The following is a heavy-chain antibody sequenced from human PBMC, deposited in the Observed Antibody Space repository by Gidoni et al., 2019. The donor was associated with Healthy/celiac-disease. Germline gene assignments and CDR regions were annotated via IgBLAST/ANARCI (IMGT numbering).Heavy chain of an antibody. CDR2: IYPGDSDT. Sequence: VQLAQSGAEVKKPGVSLKISCKGSGYSFTCYWIGWVRHMPGKGLEWMGIIYPGDSDTRYSPSFQGQVTISADKSISTAYLQWSSLKASDTAMYYCARMRDDVWSGYYYLDYWGQGTLVTVSS. CDR3: ARMRDDVWSGYYYLDY. V-gene: IGHV5-51*01. CDR1: GYSFTCYW. D-gene: IGHD3-3*01. J-gene: IGHJ4*02.